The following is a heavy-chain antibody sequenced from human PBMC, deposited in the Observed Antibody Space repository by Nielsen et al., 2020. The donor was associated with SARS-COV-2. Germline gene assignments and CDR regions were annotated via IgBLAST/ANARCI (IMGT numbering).Heavy chain of an antibody. J-gene: IGHJ6*02. D-gene: IGHD3-22*01. CDR3: ATRGSSGHYGYGMDV. CDR2: ISYDGSNK. Sequence: GGSLRLSCAASGFTFSSCAMHWVRQAPGKGLEWVAVISYDGSNKYYADSVKGRFTISRDNSRNTLYLQINSLRAEDTAMYYCATRGSSGHYGYGMDVWGQGTTVTVSS. CDR1: GFTFSSCA. V-gene: IGHV3-30*04.